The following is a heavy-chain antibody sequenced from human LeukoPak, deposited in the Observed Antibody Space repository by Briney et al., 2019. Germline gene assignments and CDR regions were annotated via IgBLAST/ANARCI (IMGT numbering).Heavy chain of an antibody. D-gene: IGHD4-17*01. CDR3: VRDMNTVTTCYLHH. CDR2: ISRSSRHK. J-gene: IGHJ1*01. CDR1: GFTFSSYS. Sequence: GGSLRLSCAASGFTFSSYSMNWVRQAPGKGLEWVSSISRSSRHKYYADSVKGRFSISRDDADNSSFLQMNGLRVEDTAVYYCVRDMNTVTTCYLHHWGQGTLVTVSS. V-gene: IGHV3-21*01.